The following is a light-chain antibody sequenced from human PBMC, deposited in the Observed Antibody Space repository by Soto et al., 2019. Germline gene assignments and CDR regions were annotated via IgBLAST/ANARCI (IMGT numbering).Light chain of an antibody. V-gene: IGKV4-1*01. Sequence: IVMTQSPDSLAVSLGETATINCRSSQNVLYSSNNHNYVAWYQQKAGQPPKLLIYWASTRESGVPQRFSGSGSGTDFTITISDLQAEDVAVYFCHHYYTTPPAFGQGTRVEVK. CDR3: HHYYTTPPA. CDR1: QNVLYSSNNHNY. J-gene: IGKJ1*01. CDR2: WAS.